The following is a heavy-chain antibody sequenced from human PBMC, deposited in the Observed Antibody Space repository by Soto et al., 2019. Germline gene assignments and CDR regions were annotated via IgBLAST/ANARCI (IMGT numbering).Heavy chain of an antibody. CDR3: ARMGFGGSSWSDGMDV. Sequence: ASVKVSCKASGYTFTSYGICWVRQAPGHGLEWMGWISAYNGNTNYAQKLQGRVTMTTDTSTSTAYMELRSLTSDDTDVYYCARMGFGGSSWSDGMDVWGQGTTVTVSS. J-gene: IGHJ6*02. CDR2: ISAYNGNT. CDR1: GYTFTSYG. V-gene: IGHV1-18*04. D-gene: IGHD6-13*01.